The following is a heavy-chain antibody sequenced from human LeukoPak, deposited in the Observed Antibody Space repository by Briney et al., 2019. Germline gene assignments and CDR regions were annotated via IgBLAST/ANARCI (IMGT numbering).Heavy chain of an antibody. CDR2: INPSSGGT. CDR3: ARGYYGDYSAGYYFDY. J-gene: IGHJ4*02. Sequence: ASVKVSCKASGYTFTAQYMHWVRQAPGQGLEWMGRINPSSGGTNYVQKFQGRVTMTRDTSISTAYMELSRLRSDDTAVYYCARGYYGDYSAGYYFDYWGQGTLVTVSS. V-gene: IGHV1-2*06. D-gene: IGHD4-17*01. CDR1: GYTFTAQY.